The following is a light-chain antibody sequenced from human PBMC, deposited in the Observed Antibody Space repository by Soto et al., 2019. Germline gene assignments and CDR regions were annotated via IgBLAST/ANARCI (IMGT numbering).Light chain of an antibody. CDR2: DAS. V-gene: IGKV1-5*01. CDR3: QHTRT. J-gene: IGKJ1*01. Sequence: DFQMTQSPSTLSASVGDRVTITCRASQNINNWVAWYQQKPGKPPKFLIYDASTLQRGVPSRFSGSGFGTVFSLTIRSLQPDDFGSYYCQHTRTFGQGTKVEIK. CDR1: QNINNW.